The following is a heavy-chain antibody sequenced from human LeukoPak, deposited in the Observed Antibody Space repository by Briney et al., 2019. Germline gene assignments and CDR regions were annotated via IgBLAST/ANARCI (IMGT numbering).Heavy chain of an antibody. V-gene: IGHV6-1*01. D-gene: IGHD6-13*01. J-gene: IGHJ6*02. CDR3: ARVNSPAAAALMDV. CDR1: GDSVSSNSAA. CDR2: TYYRSKWYN. Sequence: SQTLSLTCAISGDSVSSNSAAWNWLRQSPSRGLEWLGRTYYRSKWYNEYAVSVKSRITINPDTSKNQFSLQLNSVTPEDTAVYYCARVNSPAAAALMDVWGQGTTVTVSS.